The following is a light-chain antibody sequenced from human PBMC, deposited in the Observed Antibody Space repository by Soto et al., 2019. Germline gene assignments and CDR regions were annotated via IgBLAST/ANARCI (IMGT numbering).Light chain of an antibody. Sequence: QSVLSQPASVSGSPGQSITISCTGTSSDVGGYNYVSWYQHHPGKATKLMIYDVSTRPSGVSNRFSGSKSGNTASLTISGLQAEDEADYYCSSYTSSNTEVFGTGTKVTVL. V-gene: IGLV2-14*03. CDR2: DVS. J-gene: IGLJ1*01. CDR3: SSYTSSNTEV. CDR1: SSDVGGYNY.